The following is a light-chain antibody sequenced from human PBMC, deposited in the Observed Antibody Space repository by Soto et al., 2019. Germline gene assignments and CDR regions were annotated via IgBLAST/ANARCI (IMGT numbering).Light chain of an antibody. J-gene: IGLJ2*01. CDR1: SSNIGRNT. Sequence: QSVLTQPPSASGTPGQRVTVSCSGSSSNIGRNTVNWFQQLPGTAPKLLIFSNNQRPSGVPDRFSGSKSGTSASLAISGLQPEDEADYYCAAWDDSLYGVVFGGGTKLTVL. CDR2: SNN. V-gene: IGLV1-44*01. CDR3: AAWDDSLYGVV.